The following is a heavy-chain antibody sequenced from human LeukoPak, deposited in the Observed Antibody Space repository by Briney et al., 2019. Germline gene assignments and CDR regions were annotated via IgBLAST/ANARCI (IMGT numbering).Heavy chain of an antibody. Sequence: TGGSLRLSCAASGFTVSSNYMNWVRQAPGKGLEWVSVIYSGGSTYYADSVKGRFTISRDNSKNTLYLQMNSLRAEDTAVYYCARGGGSYAVDIWGQGTMVTVSS. CDR1: GFTVSSNY. CDR3: ARGGGSYAVDI. D-gene: IGHD1-26*01. CDR2: IYSGGST. V-gene: IGHV3-53*01. J-gene: IGHJ3*02.